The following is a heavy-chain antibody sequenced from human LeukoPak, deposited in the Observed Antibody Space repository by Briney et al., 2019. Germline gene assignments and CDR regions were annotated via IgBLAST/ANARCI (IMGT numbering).Heavy chain of an antibody. CDR1: GFTVSSSY. J-gene: IGHJ3*02. CDR2: ISSAGTT. V-gene: IGHV3-66*01. Sequence: GGTLRLSCAASGFTVSSSYMSWVRQAPGKGLEWVSIISSAGTTYYADSVKGRFTISRDNSKNTVYLQVNSLRDEDTAVYYCARDTLAVGASDAFDIWGQGTMVTVSS. D-gene: IGHD1-26*01. CDR3: ARDTLAVGASDAFDI.